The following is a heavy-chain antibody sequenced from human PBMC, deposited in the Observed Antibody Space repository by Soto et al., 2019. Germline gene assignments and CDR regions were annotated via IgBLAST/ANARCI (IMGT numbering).Heavy chain of an antibody. J-gene: IGHJ6*02. CDR3: ARASHFDWLLYDFYYYSVMDV. CDR1: GGNSGGGCCC. CDR2: IYYSGNT. V-gene: IGHV4-30-4*01. D-gene: IGHD3-9*01. Sequence: SVAGGNSGGGCCCRSWISQPPGKGLEWIGNIYYSGNTYYNPSLKSRLIISIDTSKNQFSLKVGSVTAEDTAVYYCARASHFDWLLYDFYYYSVMDVWGHRTTVTVSS.